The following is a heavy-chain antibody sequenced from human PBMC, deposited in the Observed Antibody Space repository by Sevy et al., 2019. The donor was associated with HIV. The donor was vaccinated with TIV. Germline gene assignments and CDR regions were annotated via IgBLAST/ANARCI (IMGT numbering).Heavy chain of an antibody. CDR1: GFTVSSNY. J-gene: IGHJ6*02. CDR3: ASSVDGFYYGMDV. V-gene: IGHV3-53*01. CDR2: IYSGGST. Sequence: GGSLRLSCAASGFTVSSNYMSWVRQAPGKGLEWVSVIYSGGSTYYADSVKGRFTISRDNSKNTRYLQMNSLRAEDTAVYYCASSVDGFYYGMDVWGQGTTVTVSS. D-gene: IGHD6-19*01.